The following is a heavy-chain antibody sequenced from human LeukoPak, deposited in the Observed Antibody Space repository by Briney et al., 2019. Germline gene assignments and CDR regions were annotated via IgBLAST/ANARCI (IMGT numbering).Heavy chain of an antibody. CDR3: AKAPSGCSTGVCSAKFFDY. V-gene: IGHV1-69*13. J-gene: IGHJ4*02. D-gene: IGHD2-8*01. Sequence: SVKVSCKASGGTXSSYAISWVRQAPGRGLEWMGGIIPTFGTANYAQKFQGRVTITADESTSTAYMELSSLRSEDTAVYYCAKAPSGCSTGVCSAKFFDYWGQGTLVTVSS. CDR2: IIPTFGTA. CDR1: GGTXSSYA.